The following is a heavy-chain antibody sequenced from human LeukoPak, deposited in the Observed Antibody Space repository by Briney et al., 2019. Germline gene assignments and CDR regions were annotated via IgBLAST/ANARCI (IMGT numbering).Heavy chain of an antibody. D-gene: IGHD3-9*01. CDR1: GFTVSSNY. Sequence: PGGSLRLSCAASGFTVSSNYMSWVRQAPGKGLEWVALIPYDGSNKYYADSVKGRFTASRDNAKNSLYLQMNSLRAEDTAVYYCARGRAYYDILTGPEGDAFDIWGQGTMVTVSS. CDR3: ARGRAYYDILTGPEGDAFDI. J-gene: IGHJ3*02. CDR2: IPYDGSNK. V-gene: IGHV3-30*03.